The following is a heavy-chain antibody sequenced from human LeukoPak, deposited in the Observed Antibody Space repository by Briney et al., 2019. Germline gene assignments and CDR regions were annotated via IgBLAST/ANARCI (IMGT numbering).Heavy chain of an antibody. D-gene: IGHD3-10*01. CDR2: VSGSGDYT. J-gene: IGHJ4*02. CDR1: QFTFSHYA. CDR3: AKEIYAYGSRGFDF. V-gene: IGHV3-23*01. Sequence: PGGSLRLSCSASQFTFSHYAMTWVRQAPGKGLEWVSGVSGSGDYTYYADSVKGRFTVSRDNSKNTLYLQLNSLRVEDTAVYFCAKEIYAYGSRGFDFWGQGTLVTVSS.